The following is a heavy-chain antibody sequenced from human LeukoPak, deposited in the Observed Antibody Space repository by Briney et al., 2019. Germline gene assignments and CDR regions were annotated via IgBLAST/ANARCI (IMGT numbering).Heavy chain of an antibody. V-gene: IGHV4-59*08. CDR3: AKYGNSGWVIDN. D-gene: IGHD6-19*01. CDR2: IYYTGAT. Sequence: SETLSLTCTVSGGSIGSNYWNWIRQPPGKGLEYIGYIYYTGATNYNPSLKSRVTISVDTSKNQFSLKMTSVTAADTAVYFCAKYGNSGWVIDNWGQGTLVTVSS. CDR1: GGSIGSNY. J-gene: IGHJ4*02.